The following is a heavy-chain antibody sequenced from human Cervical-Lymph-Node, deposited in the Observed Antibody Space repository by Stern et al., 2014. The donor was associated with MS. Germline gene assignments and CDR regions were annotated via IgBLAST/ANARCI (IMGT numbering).Heavy chain of an antibody. CDR2: LYHSGST. Sequence: QVQLVQSGSGLVKPSQTLSLTCAVSGGSISSGGYSWSWIRQPPGKGLEWIGDLYHSGSTYYNPSLKSRVTISVDRSKNQFSLKLSSVTAADTAVYYCARSSTVTPNAFDIWGQGTMVTVSS. CDR3: ARSSTVTPNAFDI. J-gene: IGHJ3*02. CDR1: GGSISSGGYS. D-gene: IGHD4-17*01. V-gene: IGHV4-30-2*01.